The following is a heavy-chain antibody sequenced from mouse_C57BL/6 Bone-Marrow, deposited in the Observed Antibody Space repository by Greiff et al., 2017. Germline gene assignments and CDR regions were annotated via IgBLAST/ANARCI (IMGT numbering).Heavy chain of an antibody. D-gene: IGHD2-3*01. CDR2: IYPGSGNT. CDR3: AGICGYYVYYTMDY. V-gene: IGHV1-66*01. J-gene: IGHJ4*01. CDR1: GYSFTSSY. Sequence: VQLQQSGPELVKPGASVKISCKASGYSFTSSYIHWVKQRPGQGLEWIGWIYPGSGNTKYNEKFKGKATLTADTSSSTAYMQLSSLTSEDSAVXYCAGICGYYVYYTMDYWAQGTSVTVSS.